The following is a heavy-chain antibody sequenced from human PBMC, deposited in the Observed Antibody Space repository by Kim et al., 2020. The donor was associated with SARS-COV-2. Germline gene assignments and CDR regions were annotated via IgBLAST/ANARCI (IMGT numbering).Heavy chain of an antibody. D-gene: IGHD1-1*01. V-gene: IGHV1-3*01. CDR3: ARKVGHPTGGFDH. Sequence: ASVKVSCKASGYTFSNYAIHWVRQAPGQRLEWVGWINVVNGNTKCSQKFEGRVSIARDTPASTAYMELSSLRSEDTAVYYCARKVGHPTGGFDHWGQGTLLTVT. CDR2: INVVNGNT. J-gene: IGHJ4*02. CDR1: GYTFSNYA.